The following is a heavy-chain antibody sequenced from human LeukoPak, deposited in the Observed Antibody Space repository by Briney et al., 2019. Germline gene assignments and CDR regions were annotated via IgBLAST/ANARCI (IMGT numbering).Heavy chain of an antibody. J-gene: IGHJ4*02. CDR2: ISSSSSYI. V-gene: IGHV3-21*01. D-gene: IGHD3-3*01. Sequence: GGSLRLSCAASGFTFSSYSMNWVRQAPGKGLEWVSSISSSSSYIYYADSVKGRFTISRDNAKNSLYLQMNSLRAEDTAVYYCAREPYYDFWSGQKYFDYWGQETLVTVSS. CDR3: AREPYYDFWSGQKYFDY. CDR1: GFTFSSYS.